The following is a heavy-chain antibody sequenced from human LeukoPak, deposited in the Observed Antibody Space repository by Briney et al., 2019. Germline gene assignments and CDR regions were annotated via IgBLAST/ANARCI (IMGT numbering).Heavy chain of an antibody. CDR3: ASLPNSGSRWYMPVH. D-gene: IGHD2-8*01. CDR1: GYTFTSYD. J-gene: IGHJ1*01. Sequence: GASVRVSCKASGYTFTSYDINWVRQATGQGLEWMGWMNPNSGNTGYAQKFQGRVTMTRNTSISTAYMELSSLRSEDTAVYYCASLPNSGSRWYMPVHWGQGTLVSVSS. V-gene: IGHV1-8*01. CDR2: MNPNSGNT.